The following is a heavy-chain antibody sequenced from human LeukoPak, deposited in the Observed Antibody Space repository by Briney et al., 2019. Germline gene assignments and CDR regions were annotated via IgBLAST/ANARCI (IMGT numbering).Heavy chain of an antibody. CDR1: GFTFSTYA. D-gene: IGHD4-17*01. CDR3: ARDFRDYRDYVAYFDS. V-gene: IGHV3-30*04. CDR2: ILYDGTNQ. J-gene: IGHJ4*02. Sequence: GGSLRLSCAASGFTFSTYAMHWVRQAPGKGLEWVAVILYDGTNQYYADSVKGRFTISRDNSRNALYLQMNSLKVEDTAVYYCARDFRDYRDYVAYFDSWGQGTLVTVSS.